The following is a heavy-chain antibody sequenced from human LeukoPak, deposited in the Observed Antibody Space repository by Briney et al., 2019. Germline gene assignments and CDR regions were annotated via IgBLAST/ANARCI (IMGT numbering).Heavy chain of an antibody. Sequence: GGSLRLSCAASGFTFSSYSMNWVRQAPGKGLEWVSSISSSSSYIYYADSVKGRFTISRDNAKNSLYLQMNSLRAEDTAVYYCARELGYGLGFDIWGQGTMVTVSS. CDR3: ARELGYGLGFDI. D-gene: IGHD2-15*01. CDR2: ISSSSSYI. V-gene: IGHV3-21*01. J-gene: IGHJ3*02. CDR1: GFTFSSYS.